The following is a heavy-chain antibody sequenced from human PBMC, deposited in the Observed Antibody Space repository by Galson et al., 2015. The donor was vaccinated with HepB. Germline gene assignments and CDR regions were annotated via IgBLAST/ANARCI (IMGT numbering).Heavy chain of an antibody. J-gene: IGHJ4*02. CDR1: GFTFSDYY. CDR3: ARDAPSLAYCGGDCYSGAIDY. CDR2: ISSSGSTI. D-gene: IGHD2-21*02. Sequence: SLRLSCAASGFTFSDYYMSWIRQAPGKGLEWVSYISSSGSTIYYADSVKGRFTISRDNAKNSLYLQMNSLRAEDTAVYYCARDAPSLAYCGGDCYSGAIDYWGQGTLVTVSS. V-gene: IGHV3-11*01.